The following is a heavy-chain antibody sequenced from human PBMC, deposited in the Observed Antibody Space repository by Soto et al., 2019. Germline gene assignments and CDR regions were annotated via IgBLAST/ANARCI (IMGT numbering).Heavy chain of an antibody. V-gene: IGHV5-51*01. CDR2: INPGDSDI. CDR3: ARHEQFYYYYYGMDV. D-gene: IGHD4-4*01. Sequence: PGESLKISCKASRYSFTTYWIAWVRQMPGKGLEWMGIINPGDSDIRYSPSFQGQVTISADNSISTAYLQWNSLKAPDTAMYYCARHEQFYYYYYGMDVWGQGTAVTVSS. CDR1: RYSFTTYW. J-gene: IGHJ6*02.